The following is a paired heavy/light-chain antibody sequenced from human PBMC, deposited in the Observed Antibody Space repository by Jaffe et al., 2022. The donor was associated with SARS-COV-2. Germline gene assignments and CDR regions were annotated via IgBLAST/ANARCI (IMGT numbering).Heavy chain of an antibody. Sequence: QVQLQESGPGLVKPSETLSLTCTVSGDSINNYFWSWIRQPPGEHLEWIGYIFYSGSTSYNPSLKSRVTISIGTSKSQFSLKLDSVTTADTAVYYCARHSPATRLRFDIWGQGTMVTVSS. V-gene: IGHV4-59*01. CDR2: IFYSGST. CDR3: ARHSPATRLRFDI. CDR1: GDSINNYF. D-gene: IGHD2-15*01. J-gene: IGHJ3*02.
Light chain of an antibody. CDR2: DVS. Sequence: QSALTQPASVSGSPGQSITISCTGTSSDIGGFNFVSWYQQHPGKAPKLMIYDVSNRPSGVSNRFSGSKSGDTASLTISGLQSEDEADYYCSSYTSSSTRVFGTGTKVTVL. CDR3: SSYTSSSTRV. CDR1: SSDIGGFNF. J-gene: IGLJ1*01. V-gene: IGLV2-14*01.